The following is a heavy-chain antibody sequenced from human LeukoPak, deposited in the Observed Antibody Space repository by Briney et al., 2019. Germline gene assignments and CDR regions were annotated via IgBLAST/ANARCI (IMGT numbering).Heavy chain of an antibody. Sequence: PSETLSLTCTVSGGSISSYYWSWIRQPPGKGLEWIGYIYYSGSTNYNPSLKSRVTISVDTSKNQFSLKLSSVTAADTAVYYCASGGRPVAFDIWGQGTMVTVSS. CDR3: ASGGRPVAFDI. D-gene: IGHD3-16*01. CDR2: IYYSGST. CDR1: GGSISSYY. J-gene: IGHJ3*02. V-gene: IGHV4-59*01.